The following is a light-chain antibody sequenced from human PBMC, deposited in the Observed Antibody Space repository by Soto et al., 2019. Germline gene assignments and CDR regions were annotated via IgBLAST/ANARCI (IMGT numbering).Light chain of an antibody. J-gene: IGKJ5*01. CDR2: DAS. CDR3: QQRSNLRIP. V-gene: IGKV3-11*01. CDR1: QSVSSY. Sequence: EIGLTQSPATLSLSPEERATLSCRASQSVSSYLAWYQQKPGQAPRLLIYDASNRATGIPARFSGSGSGTDFTLTISSLEPEDFAVYYCQQRSNLRIPFGQGTRLEIK.